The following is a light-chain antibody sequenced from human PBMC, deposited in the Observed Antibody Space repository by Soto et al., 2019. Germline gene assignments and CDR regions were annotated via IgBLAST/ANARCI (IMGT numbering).Light chain of an antibody. CDR3: QQRSNWT. CDR2: EAS. V-gene: IGKV3-11*01. Sequence: EIVLTQSPATLSLSPGERATLSCRASQSVSSYLAWYQQKPGQAPRLLIYEASNRATGIPARFSGSGSGTDFTLTISSLEPEEFAVYYCQQRSNWTFGGGTQVEIK. J-gene: IGKJ4*01. CDR1: QSVSSY.